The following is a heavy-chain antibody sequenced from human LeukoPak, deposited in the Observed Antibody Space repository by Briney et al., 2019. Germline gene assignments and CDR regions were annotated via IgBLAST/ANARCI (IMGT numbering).Heavy chain of an antibody. CDR2: INPNSGGT. D-gene: IGHD6-19*01. CDR1: GYTFTGYY. V-gene: IGHV1-2*02. CDR3: ARSPRGPSGWYSSGCADY. Sequence: ASVKVSCKASGYTFTGYYMHWVRQAPGQGLGWRGWINPNSGGTNYAQKFQGRVTMTRDTSISTAYMELSRLRSDDTAVYYCARSPRGPSGWYSSGCADYWGQGTLVTVSS. J-gene: IGHJ4*02.